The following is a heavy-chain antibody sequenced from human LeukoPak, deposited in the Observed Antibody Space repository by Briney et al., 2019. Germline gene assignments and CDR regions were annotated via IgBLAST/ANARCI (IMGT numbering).Heavy chain of an antibody. CDR3: ARSGSHNYYYYGMDV. V-gene: IGHV1-18*01. Sequence: GASVKVSCKASGYTFTNYGISWVRPAPGQGLEWMGWISAYNGNTKYAQKFQSRVTMTTDTSTNTVNMELRSLRSDDTAVFYCARSGSHNYYYYGMDVWGQGTTVIVSS. CDR2: ISAYNGNT. D-gene: IGHD1-26*01. J-gene: IGHJ6*02. CDR1: GYTFTNYG.